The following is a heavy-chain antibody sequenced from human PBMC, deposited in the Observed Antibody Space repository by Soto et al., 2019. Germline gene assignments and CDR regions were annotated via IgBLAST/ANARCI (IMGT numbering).Heavy chain of an antibody. D-gene: IGHD3-10*01. CDR1: GGSISSYY. V-gene: IGHV4-59*01. J-gene: IGHJ6*02. Sequence: SETLSLTCTVSGGSISSYYWSWIRQPPGKGLEWIGYIYYSGSTNYNPSLKSRVTISVDTSKNQFSLKLSSVTAADTAVYYCASSTGYGSGSYYISTINDYYYYYGMDVWGQGTTVTVSS. CDR2: IYYSGST. CDR3: ASSTGYGSGSYYISTINDYYYYYGMDV.